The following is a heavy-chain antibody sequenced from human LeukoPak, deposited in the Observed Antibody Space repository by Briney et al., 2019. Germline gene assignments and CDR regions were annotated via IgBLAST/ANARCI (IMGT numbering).Heavy chain of an antibody. J-gene: IGHJ4*02. V-gene: IGHV3-23*01. CDR1: GFTFSSHG. CDR2: ISPNGAIT. CDR3: AKDDAWLQYGN. D-gene: IGHD5-24*01. Sequence: GGSLRLSCAASGFTFSSHGMNWVRQAPGKGLEWVSGISPNGAITYYADSVKGRFTISRDNSKGTVYLQMNSLRPEDTAVYYCAKDDAWLQYGNWGRGTLVTVSS.